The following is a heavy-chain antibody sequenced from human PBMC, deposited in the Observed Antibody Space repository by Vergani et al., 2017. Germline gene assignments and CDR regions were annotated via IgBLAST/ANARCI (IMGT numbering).Heavy chain of an antibody. CDR3: AKDRRRSIVATIIVYYFDY. J-gene: IGHJ4*02. V-gene: IGHV3-11*01. CDR2: ISSSGSTI. D-gene: IGHD5-12*01. Sequence: QVQLVESGGGLVKPGGSLRLSCAASGFTFSDYYMSWIRQAPGKGLEWVSYISSSGSTIYYADSVKGRFTISRDNAKNSLYLQMNSLRAEDTAVYYCAKDRRRSIVATIIVYYFDYWGQGTLVTVSS. CDR1: GFTFSDYY.